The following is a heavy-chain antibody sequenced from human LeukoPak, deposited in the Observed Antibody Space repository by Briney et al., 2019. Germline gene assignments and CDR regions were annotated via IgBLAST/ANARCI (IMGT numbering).Heavy chain of an antibody. V-gene: IGHV3-7*01. D-gene: IGHD4-17*01. CDR2: LQQDGSEK. J-gene: IGHJ4*02. Sequence: GGSLRLSCAASGFTFSSYYMSWVRRAPGKGLEWVASLQQDGSEKYYVDSVKGRFTISRDNAKNSLYLQMNSLRAEDTAVYYCARDPYGDYYFDYWGQGTLVTVSS. CDR3: ARDPYGDYYFDY. CDR1: GFTFSSYY.